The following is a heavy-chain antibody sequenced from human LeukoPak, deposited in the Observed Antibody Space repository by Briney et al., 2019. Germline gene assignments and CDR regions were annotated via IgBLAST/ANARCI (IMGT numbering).Heavy chain of an antibody. CDR3: ARQGDDRSASYTYYYYYFMDV. CDR1: RGSISSYY. CDR2: TYTRGTT. Sequence: SETLSLICSVTRGSISSYYWSWIRQPPGGGLEWIGYTYTRGTTKYSPSLKSRATISVDTSKNQLSLKLSSLTAADTGVYYCARQGDDRSASYTYYYYYFMDVWGTGTTVTVSS. V-gene: IGHV4-4*09. J-gene: IGHJ6*03. D-gene: IGHD3-3*01.